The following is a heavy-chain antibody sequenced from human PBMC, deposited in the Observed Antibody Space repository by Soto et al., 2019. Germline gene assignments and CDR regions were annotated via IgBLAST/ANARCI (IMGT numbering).Heavy chain of an antibody. Sequence: SETLSLTCAVYGGSFSGYCWSWIRQPPGKGLEWIGEINHSGSTNYNPSLKSRVTISVDTSKNQFSLKLSSVTAADTAVYYCARGFGYDYIWGSYRFRWFDPWGQGTLVTVSS. D-gene: IGHD3-16*02. J-gene: IGHJ5*02. CDR3: ARGFGYDYIWGSYRFRWFDP. V-gene: IGHV4-34*01. CDR1: GGSFSGYC. CDR2: INHSGST.